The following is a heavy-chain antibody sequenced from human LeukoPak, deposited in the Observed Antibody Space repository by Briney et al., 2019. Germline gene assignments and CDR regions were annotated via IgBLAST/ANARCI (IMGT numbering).Heavy chain of an antibody. V-gene: IGHV4-39*07. CDR2: IYYSGGT. Sequence: PSETLSLTCTVSGGTISNSSYYWGWIRQPPGKGLEWIGTIYYSGGTYYNPSLKSRVTISVDTSKNQFSLKLSSVTAADTAVYYCARAPQYYYGSGSYYNAIQPNWFDPWGQGTLVTVSS. CDR1: GGTISNSSYY. CDR3: ARAPQYYYGSGSYYNAIQPNWFDP. J-gene: IGHJ5*02. D-gene: IGHD3-10*01.